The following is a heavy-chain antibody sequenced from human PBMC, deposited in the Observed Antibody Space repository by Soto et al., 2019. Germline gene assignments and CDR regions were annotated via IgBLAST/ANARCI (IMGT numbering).Heavy chain of an antibody. J-gene: IGHJ4*02. CDR2: IYWDDDK. CDR3: AHRVLRTVFGLVTTTAIYFDF. V-gene: IGHV2-5*02. D-gene: IGHD3-3*01. CDR1: GFSLTTSGVG. Sequence: QITLNESGPTQVKPRQTLTLTCTFSGFSLTTSGVGVGWIRQSPGKAPEWLALIYWDDDKRYSPSLKSRLTLTKYTSKNQVVVTMADLDPADTATYYCAHRVLRTVFGLVTTTAIYFDFWGQGTPVAVSS.